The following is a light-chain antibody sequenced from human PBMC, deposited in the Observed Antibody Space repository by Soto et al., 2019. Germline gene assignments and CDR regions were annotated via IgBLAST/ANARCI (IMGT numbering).Light chain of an antibody. Sequence: AIRMTQSPSSFSASTGDRVTITCRASQGISSYLAWYQQKPGKAPKLLIYAASTLQSGVTSRFSGSGSGTAFTLTISCLQSEDFATYYCQQYYSYPFTFGPGTKVDIK. CDR2: AAS. CDR1: QGISSY. CDR3: QQYYSYPFT. J-gene: IGKJ3*01. V-gene: IGKV1-8*01.